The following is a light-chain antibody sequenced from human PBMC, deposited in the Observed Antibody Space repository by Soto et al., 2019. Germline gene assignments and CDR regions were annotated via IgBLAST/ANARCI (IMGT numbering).Light chain of an antibody. CDR1: QSVSSY. V-gene: IGKV3-11*01. J-gene: IGKJ4*01. CDR3: QQRSNWLT. Sequence: EIVLTQSPATLSLSPGERATLSCRASQSVSSYLAWYQQKPGQAPRLLIYDASTMPTGIPARFSGSGSGTAFTLTISSLEPEDFAVYYCQQRSNWLTFGGGTKVEIK. CDR2: DAS.